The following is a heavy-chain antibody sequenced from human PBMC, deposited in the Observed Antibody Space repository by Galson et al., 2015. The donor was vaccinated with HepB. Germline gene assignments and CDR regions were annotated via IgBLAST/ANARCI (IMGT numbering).Heavy chain of an antibody. CDR3: AKTGSPYYYYMDV. CDR1: GFTFSSYA. J-gene: IGHJ6*03. Sequence: SLRLSCAASGFTFSSYAMHWVRQAPGKGLEWVAVISYDGSNKYYADSVKGRFTISRDNSKNTLYLQMNSLRAEDTAVYYCAKTGSPYYYYMDVWGKGTTVTVSS. D-gene: IGHD3-10*01. V-gene: IGHV3-30-3*02. CDR2: ISYDGSNK.